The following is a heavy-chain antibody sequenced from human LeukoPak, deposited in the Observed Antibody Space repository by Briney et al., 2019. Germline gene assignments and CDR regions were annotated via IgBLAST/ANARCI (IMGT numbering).Heavy chain of an antibody. CDR1: GGTFSSYA. CDR3: ARAERSSSSPPSLYYYYYMDV. J-gene: IGHJ6*03. CDR2: IIPIFGTA. Sequence: GSSVKVSCKASGGTFSSYAISWVRQAPGQGLEWMGGIIPIFGTANYAQKFQGRVTITTDESTSTAYMELSSLRSEDTAVYYCARAERSSSSPPSLYYYYYMDVWGKGTTVTVSS. V-gene: IGHV1-69*05. D-gene: IGHD6-6*01.